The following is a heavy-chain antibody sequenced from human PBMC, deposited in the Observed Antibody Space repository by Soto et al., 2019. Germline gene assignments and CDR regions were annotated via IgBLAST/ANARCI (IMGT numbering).Heavy chain of an antibody. CDR2: ISTYNGDT. J-gene: IGHJ6*02. CDR1: GYTFTTSG. V-gene: IGHV1-18*01. D-gene: IGHD1-26*01. Sequence: GASVKVSCKASGYTFTTSGISWVRQAPGQGLEWMGWISTYNGDTNSAQKFQGRVTMTADTSTGTVCMELMSLKSDDTAVYYCARQGSWPYYYYGLDVWCQGTTVTV. CDR3: ARQGSWPYYYYGLDV.